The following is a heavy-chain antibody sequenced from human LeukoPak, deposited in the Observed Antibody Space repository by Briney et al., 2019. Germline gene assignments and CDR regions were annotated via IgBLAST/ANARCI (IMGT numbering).Heavy chain of an antibody. Sequence: GESLKISCKGSGYSFTNSWIGWVRQMPGKGLEWMGIIYPGDSDTRYSPSFQGQVTISADKSISTAYLQWSSLKASDTAIYYCARHDSINRGRNWFDPWGQGTLVTVSS. D-gene: IGHD2/OR15-2a*01. CDR2: IYPGDSDT. J-gene: IGHJ5*02. CDR3: ARHDSINRGRNWFDP. CDR1: GYSFTNSW. V-gene: IGHV5-51*01.